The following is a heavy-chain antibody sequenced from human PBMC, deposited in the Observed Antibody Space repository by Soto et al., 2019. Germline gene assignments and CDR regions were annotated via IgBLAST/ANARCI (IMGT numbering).Heavy chain of an antibody. CDR1: GGTFSSYA. J-gene: IGHJ6*02. CDR2: IIPIFGTA. D-gene: IGHD2-2*01. CDR3: AREGCSSTRRLCGMDV. Sequence: SVKVSCKASGGTFSSYAISWVRQAPGQGLEWMGGIIPIFGTANYAQKFQGRVTITADESTSTAYMELSSLRSEDTAVYYCAREGCSSTRRLCGMDVWGQGTTVTVSS. V-gene: IGHV1-69*13.